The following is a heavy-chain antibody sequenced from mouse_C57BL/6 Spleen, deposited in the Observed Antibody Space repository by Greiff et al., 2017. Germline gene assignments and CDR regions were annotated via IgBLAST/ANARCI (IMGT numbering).Heavy chain of an antibody. J-gene: IGHJ1*03. CDR3: ARDYGSKNFDV. V-gene: IGHV14-2*01. D-gene: IGHD1-1*01. Sequence: VHVKQSGAELVKPGASVKLSCTASGFNIKDYYMHWVKQRAEQGLEWIGRIDPEDGETKYAPKLPGKDTITADTSSNTTYLQLSSLTAEDTAVYYCARDYGSKNFDVWGTGTTVTVSS. CDR1: GFNIKDYY. CDR2: IDPEDGET.